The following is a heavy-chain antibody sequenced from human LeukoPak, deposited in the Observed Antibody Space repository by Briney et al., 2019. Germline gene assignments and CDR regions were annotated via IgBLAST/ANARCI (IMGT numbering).Heavy chain of an antibody. D-gene: IGHD3-22*01. J-gene: IGHJ4*02. V-gene: IGHV1-18*01. CDR3: ARARHQDYYDSSGYYFGF. CDR2: SSAYNGNT. CDR1: GYSFTSFG. Sequence: ASVKVSCKASGYSFTSFGISWVRQAPGQGLEWMGWSSAYNGNTNYVQKFQGRVTMTRDTSTSTVYMELSSLRSEDTAVYYCARARHQDYYDSSGYYFGFWGQGTLVTVSS.